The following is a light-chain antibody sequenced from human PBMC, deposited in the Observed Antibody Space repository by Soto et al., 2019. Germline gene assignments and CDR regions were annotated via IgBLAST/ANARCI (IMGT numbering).Light chain of an antibody. CDR3: QVWDSGSDHVI. CDR2: YES. CDR1: NIGGYS. Sequence: SYELTQPPSVSVAPGNTARITCGGNNIGGYSVHWYQQKPGQAPVLVIYYESDRPSGIPERFSGSNSGNMATLTISRVEAGDEDDYYCQVWDSGSDHVIFGGGTKVTVL. V-gene: IGLV3-21*04. J-gene: IGLJ2*01.